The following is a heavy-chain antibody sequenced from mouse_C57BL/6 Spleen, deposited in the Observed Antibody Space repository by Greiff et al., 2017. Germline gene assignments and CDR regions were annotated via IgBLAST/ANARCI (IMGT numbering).Heavy chain of an antibody. CDR3: TRQLSD. J-gene: IGHJ2*01. D-gene: IGHD3-2*02. Sequence: QVHVKQSGAELVRPGASVTLSCKASGYTFTDYEMHWVKQTPVHGLEWIGAIDPETGGTAYNQKFKGKAILTADKSSSTAYMELRSLTSEDSAVYYCTRQLSDWGQGTTLTVSS. CDR2: IDPETGGT. V-gene: IGHV1-15*01. CDR1: GYTFTDYE.